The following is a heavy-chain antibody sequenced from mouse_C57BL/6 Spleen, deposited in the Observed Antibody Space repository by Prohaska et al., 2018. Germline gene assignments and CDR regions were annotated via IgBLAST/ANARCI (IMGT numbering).Heavy chain of an antibody. CDR3: ATRSY. J-gene: IGHJ2*01. CDR2: INPNNGGT. CDR1: GYTFTDYY. V-gene: IGHV1-26*01. Sequence: GYTFTDYYMNWVKQSHGKSLEWIGDINPNNGGTSYNQKFKRKATLTVDKSSSTAYMELRSLTSEDSAVYYCATRSYWCQGTTLTVSS.